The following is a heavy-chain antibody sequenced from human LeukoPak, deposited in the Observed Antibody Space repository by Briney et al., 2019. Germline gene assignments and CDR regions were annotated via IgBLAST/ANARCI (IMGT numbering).Heavy chain of an antibody. CDR2: MYSGGVT. Sequence: GGSLRLSCAASGVTVSTSYMSWVRQAPGKGLEWVSIMYSGGVTDYADSVKGRFTISRDNSKNTLYLQMNSLRAEDTAVYYCAKVRYGSGSPNSGYFDYWGQGTLVTVSS. D-gene: IGHD3-10*01. CDR3: AKVRYGSGSPNSGYFDY. V-gene: IGHV3-53*01. J-gene: IGHJ4*02. CDR1: GVTVSTSY.